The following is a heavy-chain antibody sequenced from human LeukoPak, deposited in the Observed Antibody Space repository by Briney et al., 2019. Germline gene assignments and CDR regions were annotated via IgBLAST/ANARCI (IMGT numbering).Heavy chain of an antibody. D-gene: IGHD5-24*01. CDR3: ASGAADGYNFGFDY. CDR1: GASLNDYY. V-gene: IGHV4-59*12. J-gene: IGHJ4*02. CDR2: IHSSGSA. Sequence: SETLSLTCTVSGASLNDYYWSWIRQPPGKALEWIGFIHSSGSANSNPSLTSRVTISIDTSKNQFSLNLRSLTAADTVVYFCASGAADGYNFGFDYWGQGTLAAVSS.